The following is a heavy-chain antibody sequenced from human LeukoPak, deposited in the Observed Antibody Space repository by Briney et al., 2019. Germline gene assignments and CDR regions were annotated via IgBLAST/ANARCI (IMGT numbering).Heavy chain of an antibody. CDR3: ARKVGATTYPDWFDP. J-gene: IGHJ5*02. V-gene: IGHV4-34*01. CDR1: GGSFSDYY. D-gene: IGHD1-26*01. CDR2: INHSGST. Sequence: SETLSLTCAVYGGSFSDYYWSWIRQPPGRGLEWAGEINHSGSTNYNPSLKSRLTISVDTSKKQFSLKLSSVTAADTAVYYCARKVGATTYPDWFDPWGQGTLVTVSS.